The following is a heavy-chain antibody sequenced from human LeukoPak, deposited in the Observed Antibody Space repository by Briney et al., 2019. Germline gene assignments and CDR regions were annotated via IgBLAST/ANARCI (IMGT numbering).Heavy chain of an antibody. D-gene: IGHD1-1*01. CDR2: INTDGSST. CDR1: GFTFSSNW. J-gene: IGHJ4*02. CDR3: AKDRLWNSFDS. Sequence: PGGSLRLSCAASGFTFSSNWMNWVRQAPGKGLVWVSRINTDGSSTAYADSVKGRFTISRDNAKNTLYLQMNSLKNEDTAVYYCAKDRLWNSFDSWGQGTLVTVSS. V-gene: IGHV3-74*01.